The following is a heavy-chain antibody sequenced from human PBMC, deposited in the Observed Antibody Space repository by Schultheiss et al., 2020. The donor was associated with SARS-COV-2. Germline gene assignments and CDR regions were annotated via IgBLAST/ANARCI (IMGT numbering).Heavy chain of an antibody. J-gene: IGHJ4*02. CDR2: IYYSGST. CDR1: GGSVSSGSYY. D-gene: IGHD2-21*01. CDR3: ARHLHPRGYSGYDSNCGGDCYYTGFDY. V-gene: IGHV4-39*01. Sequence: SETLSLTCTVSGGSVSSGSYYWSWIRQPPGKGLEWIGSIYYSGSTYYNPSLKSRVTISVDTSKNQFSLKLSSVTAADTAVYYCARHLHPRGYSGYDSNCGGDCYYTGFDYWGQGTLVTVSS.